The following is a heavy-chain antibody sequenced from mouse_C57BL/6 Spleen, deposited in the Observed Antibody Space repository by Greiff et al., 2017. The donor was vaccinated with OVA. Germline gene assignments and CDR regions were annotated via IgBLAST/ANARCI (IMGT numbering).Heavy chain of an antibody. CDR3: ASREGYGSSYWYFDV. CDR2: INSGSSTI. D-gene: IGHD1-1*01. J-gene: IGHJ1*03. V-gene: IGHV5-17*01. CDR1: GFTFSDYG. Sequence: EVKLVESGGGLVKPGGSLKISCAASGFTFSDYGMHWVRQAPEKGLEWVAYINSGSSTIYYADTVKGRFTISRDNAKNTLFLQMTSLRSEDTAMYYCASREGYGSSYWYFDVWGTGTTVTVSS.